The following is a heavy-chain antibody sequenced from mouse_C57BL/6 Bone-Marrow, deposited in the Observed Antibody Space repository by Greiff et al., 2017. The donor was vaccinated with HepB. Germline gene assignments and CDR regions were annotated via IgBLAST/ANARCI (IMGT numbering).Heavy chain of an antibody. CDR2: IWSGGST. CDR1: GFSLTSYG. Sequence: QVQLQESGPGLVQPSQSLSITCTVSGFSLTSYGVHWVRQSPGKGLEWLGVIWSGGSTDYNAAFISRLSISKDNSKSQVFFKMNSLQADDTAIYYCARNRGYYGIYEYFDVWGTGTTLTVSS. J-gene: IGHJ1*03. V-gene: IGHV2-2*01. D-gene: IGHD2-1*01. CDR3: ARNRGYYGIYEYFDV.